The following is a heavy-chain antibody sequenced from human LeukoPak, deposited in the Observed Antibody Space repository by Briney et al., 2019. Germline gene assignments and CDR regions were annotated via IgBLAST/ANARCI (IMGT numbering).Heavy chain of an antibody. CDR1: GGSISSGSYY. Sequence: SQTLSLTCTVSGGSISSGSYYWSWIRQPAGTGLEWTGRIYTSGSTNYNPSLKSRVTISVDTSKNQFSLKLSSVTAADTAVYYCARDFFYSSGYYYVFDYWGQGTLVTVSS. CDR3: ARDFFYSSGYYYVFDY. J-gene: IGHJ4*02. D-gene: IGHD3-22*01. CDR2: IYTSGST. V-gene: IGHV4-61*02.